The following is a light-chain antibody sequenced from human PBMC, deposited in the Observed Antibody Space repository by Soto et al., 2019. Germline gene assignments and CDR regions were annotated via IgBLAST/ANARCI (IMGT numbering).Light chain of an antibody. J-gene: IGKJ1*01. V-gene: IGKV1-27*01. CDR3: QKYNFAPWS. CDR2: AAS. Sequence: DIQMTQSPSSLSASIGDRATITCRTSQDISNSLAWYQQKPGKAPKLLIFAASTLQSGVPSRFSGGGSGKEFTLTISSLQPEDVATYYCQKYNFAPWSFGQGTKVEI. CDR1: QDISNS.